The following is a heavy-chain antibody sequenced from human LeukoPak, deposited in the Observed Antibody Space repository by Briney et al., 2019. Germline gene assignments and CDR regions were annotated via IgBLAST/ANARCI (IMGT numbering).Heavy chain of an antibody. D-gene: IGHD1-26*01. CDR2: VSYDGTYK. V-gene: IGHV3-30*18. CDR1: GFNFSTYG. J-gene: IGHJ4*02. CDR3: AKGLFSGSYSGADY. Sequence: GVSLRLSCAASGFNFSTYGIHWVRQAPGKGLEWVAVVSYDGTYKDYADSVKGRFTISRDNSKNTLYLLMNSLRAEDTAVYYCAKGLFSGSYSGADYWGQGTLLTVSS.